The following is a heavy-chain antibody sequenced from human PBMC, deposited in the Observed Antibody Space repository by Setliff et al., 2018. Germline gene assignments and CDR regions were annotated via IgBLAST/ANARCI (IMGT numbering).Heavy chain of an antibody. J-gene: IGHJ4*02. CDR3: ARYDSSGYSENYYFDY. CDR2: VYYSGNT. V-gene: IGHV4-39*07. CDR1: GGSISTTDYY. D-gene: IGHD3-22*01. Sequence: LSVTCTVSGGSISTTDYYWGWIRQPPGKGLEWIGCVYYSGNTYYSPPLKSRVTMFVDTSKNQSSLMLYSVAAADTAIYYCARYDSSGYSENYYFDYWGQGTLVTVSS.